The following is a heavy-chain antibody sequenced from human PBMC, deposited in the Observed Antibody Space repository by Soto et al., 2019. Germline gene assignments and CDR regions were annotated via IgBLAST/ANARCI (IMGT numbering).Heavy chain of an antibody. V-gene: IGHV4-30-4*01. J-gene: IGHJ6*03. Sequence: TSETLSLTCTVSGGSISSGDYYWSWIRQPPGKGLEWIGYINHSGSTNYNPSLKSRVTISVDTSKNQFSLKLSSVTAADTAVYYCARGRNMGSNYYYYYYYMDVWGKGTTVTVSS. CDR3: ARGRNMGSNYYYYYYYMDV. CDR1: GGSISSGDYY. D-gene: IGHD4-4*01. CDR2: INHSGST.